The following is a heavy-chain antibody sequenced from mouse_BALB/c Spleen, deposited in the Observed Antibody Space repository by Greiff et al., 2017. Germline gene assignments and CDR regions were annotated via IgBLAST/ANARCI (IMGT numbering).Heavy chain of an antibody. D-gene: IGHD2-1*01. CDR1: GFTFSSFG. J-gene: IGHJ4*01. V-gene: IGHV5-17*02. Sequence: EVKLMESGGGLVQPGGSRKLSCAASGFTFSSFGMHWVRQAPEKGLEWVAYISSGSSTIYYADTVKGRFTISRDNPKNTLFLQMTSLRSEDTAMYYCARGDGNYGRGYYAMDYWGQGTSVTVSS. CDR2: ISSGSSTI. CDR3: ARGDGNYGRGYYAMDY.